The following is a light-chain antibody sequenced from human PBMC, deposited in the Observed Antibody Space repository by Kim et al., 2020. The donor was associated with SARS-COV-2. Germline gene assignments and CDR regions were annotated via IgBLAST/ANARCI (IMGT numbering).Light chain of an antibody. Sequence: QAGLTQPPSVSKGLRQTATLTCPGNSNNVGNQGAAWLQQHQGHPPKLLSYRNNNRPSGISERLSASRSGDTASLTITGLQPEDEAEYYCSAWDSSLSAWVFGGGTQLTVL. CDR3: SAWDSSLSAWV. CDR1: SNNVGNQG. V-gene: IGLV10-54*01. J-gene: IGLJ3*02. CDR2: RNN.